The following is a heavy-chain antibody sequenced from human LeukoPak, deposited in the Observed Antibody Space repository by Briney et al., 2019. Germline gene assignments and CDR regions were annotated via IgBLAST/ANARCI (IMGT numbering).Heavy chain of an antibody. J-gene: IGHJ4*02. CDR3: AREGYSPY. Sequence: PGGSLRLSCAASGFTFSDYGMHWVRQAPGKGMELVAFIWYDASNEYYADSVKGRFTISRDNAKNSLYLQMNSLRAEDTAVYYCAREGYSPYWGQGTLVTVSS. CDR2: IWYDASNE. V-gene: IGHV3-33*01. CDR1: GFTFSDYG. D-gene: IGHD6-13*01.